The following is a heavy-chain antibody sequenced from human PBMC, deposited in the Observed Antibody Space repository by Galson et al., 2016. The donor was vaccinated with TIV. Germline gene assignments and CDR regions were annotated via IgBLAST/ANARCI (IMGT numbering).Heavy chain of an antibody. CDR3: TAANWGFFWADY. CDR1: GFTFTNA. Sequence: SLRLSCAASGFTFTNAQAPGKGLEWVGRIRSIFDGGTTEYAAPVRGRFIISRDDSKSTLFLQMNSLKTEDTAVYYCTAANWGFFWADYWGHGTLVTVSS. CDR2: IRSIFDGGTT. V-gene: IGHV3-15*01. J-gene: IGHJ4*01. D-gene: IGHD7-27*01.